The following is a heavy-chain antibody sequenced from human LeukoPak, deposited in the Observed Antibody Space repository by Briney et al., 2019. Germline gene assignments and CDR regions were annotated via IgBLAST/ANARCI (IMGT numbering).Heavy chain of an antibody. CDR3: ARPHYYGSGRSAFDI. CDR1: GGSFSGNY. Sequence: SETLSLTCAVYGGSFSGNYWSWIRQPPGKGLEWIGEINHSGSTNYNPSLKSRVTISVDTSKNQFSLKLSSVTAADTAVYYCARPHYYGSGRSAFDIWGQGTMVTVSS. V-gene: IGHV4-34*01. J-gene: IGHJ3*02. CDR2: INHSGST. D-gene: IGHD3-10*01.